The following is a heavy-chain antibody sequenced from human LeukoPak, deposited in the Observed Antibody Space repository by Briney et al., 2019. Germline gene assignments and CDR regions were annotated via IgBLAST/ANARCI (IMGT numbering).Heavy chain of an antibody. Sequence: KPSETLSLTCAVYGGSFSGYYWSWIRQPPGKGLEWIGEINHSGSTNYNPSLKSRVTISVDTSKNQFSLKLSSVTAADTAVYYCARGPRSFDWLLSAKYYFDYWGQGTLVTVSS. CDR3: ARGPRSFDWLLSAKYYFDY. J-gene: IGHJ4*02. CDR1: GGSFSGYY. D-gene: IGHD3-9*01. CDR2: INHSGST. V-gene: IGHV4-34*01.